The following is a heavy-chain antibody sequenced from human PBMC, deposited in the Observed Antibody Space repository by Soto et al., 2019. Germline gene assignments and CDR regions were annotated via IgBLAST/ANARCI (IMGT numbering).Heavy chain of an antibody. Sequence: SETLSLTCTVSGGSISRSGYYWSWIRQPPGEGLEWIGSIHYSGTMTTHYNPALESRITISVDTSKNQVSLKLTSVTAADTVAYYCATLFSRGWDERPDYWGEGNLVTVSS. CDR3: ATLFSRGWDERPDY. V-gene: IGHV4-39*01. J-gene: IGHJ4*02. CDR1: GGSISRSGYY. D-gene: IGHD6-19*01. CDR2: IHYSGTMTT.